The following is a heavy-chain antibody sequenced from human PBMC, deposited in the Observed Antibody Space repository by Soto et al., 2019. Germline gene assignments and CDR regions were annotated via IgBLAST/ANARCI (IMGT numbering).Heavy chain of an antibody. CDR2: RYYSEST. CDR3: ARTKCSGGSCYSWSLDY. J-gene: IGHJ4*02. V-gene: IGHV4-31*03. Sequence: PSETLSLTCTVSGGSITTGGYYWSWIRQLPGKGLEWIGHRYYSESTYYNPSLKSRVSISLDTSKNQFSLKLSFVTAADAAMYYCARTKCSGGSCYSWSLDYWAREPQVTVSS. CDR1: GGSITTGGYY. D-gene: IGHD2-15*01.